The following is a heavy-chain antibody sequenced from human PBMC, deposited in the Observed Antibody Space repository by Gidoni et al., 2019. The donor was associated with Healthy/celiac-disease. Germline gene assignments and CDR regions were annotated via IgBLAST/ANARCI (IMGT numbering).Heavy chain of an antibody. J-gene: IGHJ4*02. CDR3: ARGRQVRVRFLEWLPDY. CDR1: GYTSTANY. D-gene: IGHD3-3*01. Sequence: QAQRVQSEAEVKNSGASVKVSCKASGYTSTANYIHSVRQPPGQGLESMGWINTNSGGTNYAQKFQGRVTMTRDTSISPAYMELSRLGSDDTAVYYCARGRQVRVRFLEWLPDYWGQGTLVTVSS. CDR2: INTNSGGT. V-gene: IGHV1-2*02.